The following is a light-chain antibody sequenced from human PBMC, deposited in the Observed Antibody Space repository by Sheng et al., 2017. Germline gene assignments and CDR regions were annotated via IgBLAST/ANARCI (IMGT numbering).Light chain of an antibody. CDR1: QSISSL. V-gene: IGKV1-33*01. J-gene: IGKJ4*01. Sequence: DIQMTQSPSTLSASVGDRVTITCRASQSISSLLAWYQQKPGKAPKLLIYDASNLETGVPSRFSGSGSGTDFTFTISSLQPEDIATYYCQQYDNLLVTFGGGTKVEIK. CDR3: QQYDNLLVT. CDR2: DAS.